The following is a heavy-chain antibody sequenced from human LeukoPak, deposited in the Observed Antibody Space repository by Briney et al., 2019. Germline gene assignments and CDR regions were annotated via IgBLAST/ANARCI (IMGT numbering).Heavy chain of an antibody. CDR1: GFTFSSYA. V-gene: IGHV3-23*01. CDR3: AKDLDGWSSSWDEDFDY. CDR2: ISGSGGST. D-gene: IGHD6-13*01. J-gene: IGHJ4*02. Sequence: GGSLRLSCAASGFTFSSYAMSWVRQAPGKRLEWVSAISGSGGSTYYADSVKVRFTISRDNSKNTLYLQMNSLRAEDTAVYYCAKDLDGWSSSWDEDFDYWGQGTLVTVSS.